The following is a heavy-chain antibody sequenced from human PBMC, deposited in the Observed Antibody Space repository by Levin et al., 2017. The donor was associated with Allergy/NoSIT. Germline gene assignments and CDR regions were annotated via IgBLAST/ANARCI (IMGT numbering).Heavy chain of an antibody. CDR2: INPSGGST. D-gene: IGHD6-19*01. J-gene: IGHJ6*02. CDR3: AHSSGWAEGDYGMDV. Sequence: GESLKISCKASGYTFTSYYMHWVRQAPGQGLEWMGIINPSGGSTSYAQKFQGRVTMTRDTSTSTVYMELSSLRSEDTAVYYCAHSSGWAEGDYGMDVWGQGTTVTVSS. V-gene: IGHV1-46*01. CDR1: GYTFTSYY.